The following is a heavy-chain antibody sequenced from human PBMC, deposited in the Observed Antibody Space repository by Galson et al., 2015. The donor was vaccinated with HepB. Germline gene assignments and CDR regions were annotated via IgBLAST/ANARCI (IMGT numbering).Heavy chain of an antibody. J-gene: IGHJ6*02. CDR3: AREGGKGYCSGGSCYFAIPGYYGMDV. CDR2: INPSGGST. V-gene: IGHV1-46*03. CDR1: GYTSTSYH. Sequence: SVKVSCKASGYTSTSYHMHWVRQAPGQGLEWMGIINPSGGSTSYAQKFQGRVTMTRDTSTSTVYMELSSLRSEDTAVYYCAREGGKGYCSGGSCYFAIPGYYGMDVWGQGTTVTVSS. D-gene: IGHD2-15*01.